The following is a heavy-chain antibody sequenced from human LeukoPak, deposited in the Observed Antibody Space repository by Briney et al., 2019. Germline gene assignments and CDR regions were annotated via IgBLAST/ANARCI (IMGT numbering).Heavy chain of an antibody. Sequence: GGFLRLSCAASGFTFSAYSMNWVRQAPGKGLEWVSYISSSSSTIYYADSVKGRFTISRDNAKNSLYLQMNSLRDEDTAVYYCAREKAYSGSYWATFDYWGQGTLVTVSS. D-gene: IGHD1-26*01. CDR1: GFTFSAYS. J-gene: IGHJ4*02. V-gene: IGHV3-48*02. CDR3: AREKAYSGSYWATFDY. CDR2: ISSSSSTI.